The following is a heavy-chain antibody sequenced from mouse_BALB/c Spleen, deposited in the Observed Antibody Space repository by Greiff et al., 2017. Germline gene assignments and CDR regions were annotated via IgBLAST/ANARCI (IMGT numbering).Heavy chain of an antibody. CDR1: GFNIKDTY. V-gene: IGHV14-3*02. J-gene: IGHJ3*01. CDR2: IDPANGNT. CDR3: ASSPLLLFAY. Sequence: VQLQQSGAELVKPGASVKLSCTASGFNIKDTYMHWVKQRPEQGLEWIGRIDPANGNTKYDPKFQGKATITADTPSNTAYLQLSSLTSEDTAVYYCASSPLLLFAYWGQGTLVTVSA. D-gene: IGHD1-1*01.